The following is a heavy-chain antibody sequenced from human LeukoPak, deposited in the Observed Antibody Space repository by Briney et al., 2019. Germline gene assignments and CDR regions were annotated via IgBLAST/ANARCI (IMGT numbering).Heavy chain of an antibody. V-gene: IGHV4-59*01. Sequence: SETLSLTCIVSGGSISRYYWNWIRQPPGKGLEWIGYIYYSGSTNYNPSLKSRVTISVDTSKNQFSLKLSSVTAADTAVYYCAREGVPIFGVVIDWYFDLWGRGTLVTVSS. D-gene: IGHD3-3*01. J-gene: IGHJ2*01. CDR2: IYYSGST. CDR1: GGSISRYY. CDR3: AREGVPIFGVVIDWYFDL.